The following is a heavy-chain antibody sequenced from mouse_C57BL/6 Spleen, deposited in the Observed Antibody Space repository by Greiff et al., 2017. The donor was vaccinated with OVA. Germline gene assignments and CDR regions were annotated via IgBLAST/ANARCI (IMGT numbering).Heavy chain of an antibody. CDR1: GYTFTSYW. D-gene: IGHD1-1*01. V-gene: IGHV1-55*01. CDR3: AGQGFYYGSCYWYFDV. Sequence: QVQLQQPGAELVKPGASVKMSCKASGYTFTSYWITWVKQRPGQGLEWIGDIYPGSGSTNYNEKFKSKATLTVDTSSSTAYMQLSSLTSEDSAVYYFAGQGFYYGSCYWYFDVWGTGTTVTVSS. CDR2: IYPGSGST. J-gene: IGHJ1*03.